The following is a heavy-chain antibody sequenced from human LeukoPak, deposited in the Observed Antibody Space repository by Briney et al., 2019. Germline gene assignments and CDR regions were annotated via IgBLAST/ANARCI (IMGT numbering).Heavy chain of an antibody. CDR2: ISGDGGST. CDR3: AKNKHPAYGDYPPYGMDV. CDR1: GFTFDDYA. J-gene: IGHJ6*02. Sequence: GGSLRLSCAASGFTFDDYAMHWVRQAQGKGLEWVSLISGDGGSTYYADSVKGRFTISRDNSKNSLYLQMNSLRTEDTALYYCAKNKHPAYGDYPPYGMDVWGQGTTVTVSS. D-gene: IGHD4-17*01. V-gene: IGHV3-43*02.